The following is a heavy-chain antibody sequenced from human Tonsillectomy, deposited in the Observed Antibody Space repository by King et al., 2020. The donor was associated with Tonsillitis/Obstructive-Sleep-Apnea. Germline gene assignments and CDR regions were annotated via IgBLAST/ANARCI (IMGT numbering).Heavy chain of an antibody. CDR3: ARGAFVAAAGPYFDY. V-gene: IGHV1-69*12. CDR1: GGTYRRSA. Sequence: QLVQSGAEVKKPGSSVKVSCKACGGTYRRSAITWVRQAPGQGPEWMVGFSPICRKTKNAQKFPGRVTITADESTNTTYMELSSLTSEDTAVYYCARGAFVAAAGPYFDYWGQGTLVTVSA. CDR2: FSPICRKT. J-gene: IGHJ4*02. D-gene: IGHD6-13*01.